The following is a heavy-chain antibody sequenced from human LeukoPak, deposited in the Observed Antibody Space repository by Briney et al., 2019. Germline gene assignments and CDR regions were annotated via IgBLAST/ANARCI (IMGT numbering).Heavy chain of an antibody. CDR3: ARDSTFGGITAAMDV. V-gene: IGHV4-61*02. Sequence: SETLSLTCTVSGGSISSGSYYWSWIRQPAGKGLEWIGRIYTSGSTNYNPSLKSRVTMSVDTSKNQFSLKLSSVTAADTAVYYCARDSTFGGITAAMDVWGKGTTVTVSS. CDR2: IYTSGST. CDR1: GGSISSGSYY. J-gene: IGHJ6*03. D-gene: IGHD3-3*01.